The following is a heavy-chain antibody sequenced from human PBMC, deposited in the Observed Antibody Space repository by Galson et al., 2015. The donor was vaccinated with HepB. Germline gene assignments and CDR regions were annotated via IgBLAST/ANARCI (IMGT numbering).Heavy chain of an antibody. D-gene: IGHD3-16*01. Sequence: LSLTCSVSDGAMRNYYRSWIRQPPGKGLDWIGYIYNSARTKYNPSLKSRVTISVDTSKGQFSLKLSSVTAADTAMYYCARGLDDSPDYRGQGTLVTVSS. V-gene: IGHV4-59*01. J-gene: IGHJ4*02. CDR2: IYNSART. CDR1: DGAMRNYY. CDR3: ARGLDDSPDY.